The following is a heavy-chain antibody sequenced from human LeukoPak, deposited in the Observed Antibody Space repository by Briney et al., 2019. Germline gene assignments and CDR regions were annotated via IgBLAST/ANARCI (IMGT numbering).Heavy chain of an antibody. CDR2: IYYSGST. CDR3: ARMGERYYFDY. D-gene: IGHD3-16*01. V-gene: IGHV4-59*01. J-gene: IGHJ4*02. CDR1: GGSISSYY. Sequence: SETLSLTCTVSGGSISSYYWSWIRQPPGKGLEWIAYIYYSGSTNYNPSLKSRVTISVDTSKNQFSLKLSSVTAADTAVYYCARMGERYYFDYWGQGTLVTVSS.